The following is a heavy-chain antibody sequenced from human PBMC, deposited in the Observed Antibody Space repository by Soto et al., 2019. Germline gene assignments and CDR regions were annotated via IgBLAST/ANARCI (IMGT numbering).Heavy chain of an antibody. CDR2: VGSAGMHK. Sequence: QVQLVESGGGVVQPGRSLRLSCAASGFTFTNCAMHWVRQAPGKGLEWVAVVGSAGMHKYYGDFVKGRFTISRATSENTVYLQMDRLTSEDTAVYYCARDVIVDAPDYFHYWGRGTLVTVSS. J-gene: IGHJ4*02. D-gene: IGHD1-26*01. CDR1: GFTFTNCA. V-gene: IGHV3-30*01. CDR3: ARDVIVDAPDYFHY.